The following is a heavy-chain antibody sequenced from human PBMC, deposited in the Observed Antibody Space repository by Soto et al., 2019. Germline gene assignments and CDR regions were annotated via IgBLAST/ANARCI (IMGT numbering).Heavy chain of an antibody. J-gene: IGHJ6*02. CDR2: INAGNGNT. CDR1: GYTFTSYA. D-gene: IGHD4-4*01. Sequence: QVQLVQSGAEEKRPGASVKVSCKASGYTFTSYAIHWVRQAPGQRLEWMGWINAGNGNTKYSQKFQGRVTITRDTSASTTYMELSGLRSEDAAVFYCARDYNSNYQYHYGMDVWGQGTTVTVSS. V-gene: IGHV1-3*05. CDR3: ARDYNSNYQYHYGMDV.